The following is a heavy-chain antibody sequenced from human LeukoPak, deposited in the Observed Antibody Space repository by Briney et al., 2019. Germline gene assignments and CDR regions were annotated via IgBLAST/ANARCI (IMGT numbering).Heavy chain of an antibody. CDR2: ISGSGGNT. V-gene: IGHV3-23*01. Sequence: GGSLRLSCVASGFNFSSCAMSWVRQAPGKGLEWVSAISGSGGNTYYADSVKGRFTISRDNSKNTLYLQMNSLRAEDTAVYFCAKGLVVKVAGSREDLQRWGQGTLVTVSS. CDR3: AKGLVVKVAGSREDLQR. CDR1: GFNFSSCA. J-gene: IGHJ1*01. D-gene: IGHD6-19*01.